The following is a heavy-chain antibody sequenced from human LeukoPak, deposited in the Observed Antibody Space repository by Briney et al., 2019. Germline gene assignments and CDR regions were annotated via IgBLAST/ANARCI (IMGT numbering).Heavy chain of an antibody. D-gene: IGHD6-19*01. CDR3: AKARGYSSGWYRNLYYFDY. CDR1: GFTFSTYA. Sequence: GGSLRLSCAASGFTFSTYAMHWVRQAPGKGLEWVAVISYDGSNKYYADSVKGRFTISRDNSKNTLYLQMNSLRAEDTAVYYCAKARGYSSGWYRNLYYFDYWGQGTLVTVSS. J-gene: IGHJ4*02. V-gene: IGHV3-30*04. CDR2: ISYDGSNK.